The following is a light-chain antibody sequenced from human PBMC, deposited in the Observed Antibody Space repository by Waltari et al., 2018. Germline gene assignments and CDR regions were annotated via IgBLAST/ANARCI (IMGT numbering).Light chain of an antibody. J-gene: IGKJ5*01. Sequence: ETVMTQPPAPLSVSPGARAPLSSRASQSVSQNLAWYQQQPGQAPRLLIYGAATRATGIPARFSGTGSGTEFTLTIDSLQSEDFAVYYCQQYSNWPPITFGQGTRLEIK. CDR3: QQYSNWPPIT. CDR1: QSVSQN. CDR2: GAA. V-gene: IGKV3-15*01.